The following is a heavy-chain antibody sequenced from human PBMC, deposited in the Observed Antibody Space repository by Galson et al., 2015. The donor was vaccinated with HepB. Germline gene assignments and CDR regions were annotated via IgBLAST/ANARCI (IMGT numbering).Heavy chain of an antibody. J-gene: IGHJ5*02. CDR1: GDSVSSNSAA. Sequence: CAISGDSVSSNSAAWNRIRQSPSRGLEWLGRTYYRSKWYYDYAVSVRSRITINPDISRNQFSLQLYSVTPEDTAVYYCARNVYYVTSGYYYKPGWVDPWGQGTLVTVSS. V-gene: IGHV6-1*01. D-gene: IGHD3-22*01. CDR2: TYYRSKWYY. CDR3: ARNVYYVTSGYYYKPGWVDP.